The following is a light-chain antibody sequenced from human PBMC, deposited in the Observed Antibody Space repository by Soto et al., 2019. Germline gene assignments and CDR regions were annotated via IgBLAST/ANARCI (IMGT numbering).Light chain of an antibody. CDR1: SNDIGVYNY. CDR3: SSYGASTTL. V-gene: IGLV2-14*03. Sequence: QSALTQPASVSGSPGQSITIPCTGTSNDIGVYNYVSWYQQHPGKAPKLLIFDVSYRPSGISDRFSGSKSGNTAFLTISGLQLEDEADYYCSSYGASTTLFGGGTKLTVL. CDR2: DVS. J-gene: IGLJ2*01.